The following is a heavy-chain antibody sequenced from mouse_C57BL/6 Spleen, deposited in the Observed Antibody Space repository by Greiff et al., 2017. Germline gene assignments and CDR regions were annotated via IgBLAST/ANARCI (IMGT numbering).Heavy chain of an antibody. CDR2: ILPGSGNT. CDR1: GYTFTGYW. V-gene: IGHV1-9*01. CDR3: ARGRVYDGYLAWFAY. Sequence: QVQLKQSGAELMKPGASVKLSCKATGYTFTGYWIEWVKQRPGHGLEWIGEILPGSGNTNYNEKFKGKATFTADTSSNTAYMQLSSLTTEDSAIYCCARGRVYDGYLAWFAYWGQGTLVTVSA. D-gene: IGHD2-3*01. J-gene: IGHJ3*01.